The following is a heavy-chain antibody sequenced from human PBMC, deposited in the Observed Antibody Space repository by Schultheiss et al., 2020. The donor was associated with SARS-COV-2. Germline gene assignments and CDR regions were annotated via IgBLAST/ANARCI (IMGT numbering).Heavy chain of an antibody. CDR3: ARVPSEVYYYDSSGYRDAFDI. CDR1: GFTFSSYG. D-gene: IGHD3-22*01. Sequence: GGSLRLSCAASGFTFSSYGMHWVRQAPGKGLEWVAVIWYDGSNKYYADSVKGRFTISRDNSKNTLYLQMNSLRAEDTAVYYCARVPSEVYYYDSSGYRDAFDIWGQGTMVTVSS. J-gene: IGHJ3*02. CDR2: IWYDGSNK. V-gene: IGHV3-30*19.